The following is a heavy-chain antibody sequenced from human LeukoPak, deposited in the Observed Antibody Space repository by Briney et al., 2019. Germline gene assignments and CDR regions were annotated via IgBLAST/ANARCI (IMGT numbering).Heavy chain of an antibody. CDR3: ERGGSYCDSSRANDLNY. CDR1: GYTFTGYY. V-gene: IGHV1-2*02. CDR2: INPNSGGT. J-gene: IGHJ4*02. D-gene: IGHD3-22*01. Sequence: ASVKVSCKASGYTFTGYYMHWVRQAPGQGLEWMGWINPNSGGTNYAQKCQGRVTMTRDTSISTAYMELSRLTSADTAVYYCERGGSYCDSSRANDLNYWGQGTLVTVSS.